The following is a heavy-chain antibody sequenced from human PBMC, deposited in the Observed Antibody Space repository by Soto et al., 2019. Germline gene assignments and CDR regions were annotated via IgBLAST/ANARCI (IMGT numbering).Heavy chain of an antibody. CDR3: AGKSEDLTSNFDY. CDR2: ISSTTNYI. V-gene: IGHV3-21*01. J-gene: IGHJ4*02. CDR1: GFTFTRYS. Sequence: EVQLVESGGGLVKPGGSLRLSCAASGFTFTRYSMNWVRQAPGKGLEWVSSISSTTNYIYYADSMKGRFTVSRDNAKNSVYLDMNSLSAEDTAVYYGAGKSEDLTSNFDYWAREPWSPSPQ.